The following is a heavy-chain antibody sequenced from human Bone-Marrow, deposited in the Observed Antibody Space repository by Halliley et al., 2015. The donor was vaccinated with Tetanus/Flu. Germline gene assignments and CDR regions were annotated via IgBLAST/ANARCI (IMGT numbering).Heavy chain of an antibody. D-gene: IGHD2-2*01. V-gene: IGHV4-59*01. CDR1: GGSMSGYY. CDR2: IYYSGST. CDR3: ARGTWPTAIGRYNYGMDV. Sequence: GLVKPSETLSLTCTVSGGSMSGYYWSWIRQPPGKGLEWIGYIYYSGSTNYNPSLKSRVTLSIDTSKNQFSLKLSSVTAADTAVYFCARGTWPTAIGRYNYGMDVWGQGTTVTVSS. J-gene: IGHJ6*02.